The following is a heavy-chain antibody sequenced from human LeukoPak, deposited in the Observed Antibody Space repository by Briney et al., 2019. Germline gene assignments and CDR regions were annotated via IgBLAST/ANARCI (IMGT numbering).Heavy chain of an antibody. D-gene: IGHD4-17*01. Sequence: GGSLRLSCAASGFTFSSYAVSWVRQAPGKGLEWVSAISGSGNSTFYANSVKGRFTISRDISKNTLYLQMNSLRAEDTAVYYCARAPGTTVTRGFDYWGQGTLVTVSS. CDR2: ISGSGNST. V-gene: IGHV3-23*01. J-gene: IGHJ4*02. CDR3: ARAPGTTVTRGFDY. CDR1: GFTFSSYA.